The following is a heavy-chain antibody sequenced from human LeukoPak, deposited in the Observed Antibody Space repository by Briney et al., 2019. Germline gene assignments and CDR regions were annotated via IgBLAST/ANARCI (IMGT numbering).Heavy chain of an antibody. Sequence: ASVKVSCKASGGTFSSYTISWVRQAPGQGLEWMGRIIPILDIANYAQKFQGRVTITADKSTSTAYMELSSLRSEDTAVYYCARGYVGGNSRDAFDIWGQGTMVTVSS. CDR2: IIPILDIA. CDR3: ARGYVGGNSRDAFDI. V-gene: IGHV1-69*02. D-gene: IGHD4-23*01. CDR1: GGTFSSYT. J-gene: IGHJ3*02.